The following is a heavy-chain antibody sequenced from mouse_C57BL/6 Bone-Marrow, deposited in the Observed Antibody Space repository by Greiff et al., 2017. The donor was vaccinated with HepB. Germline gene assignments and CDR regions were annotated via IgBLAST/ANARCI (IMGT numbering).Heavy chain of an antibody. CDR2: IDPSDSYT. D-gene: IGHD1-1*01. CDR1: GYTFTSYW. Sequence: VQLQQPGAELVMPGASVKLSCKASGYTFTSYWMHWVKQRPGQGLEWIGEIDPSDSYTNYNQKFKGKSTLTVDKSSSTAYMQLSSLTSEDSAVYYCARGGTTVVAFYYFDYWGQGTTLTVSS. V-gene: IGHV1-69*01. CDR3: ARGGTTVVAFYYFDY. J-gene: IGHJ2*01.